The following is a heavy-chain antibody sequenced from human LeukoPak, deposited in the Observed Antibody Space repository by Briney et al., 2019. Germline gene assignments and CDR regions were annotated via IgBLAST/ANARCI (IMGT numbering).Heavy chain of an antibody. CDR2: INTNTGNP. J-gene: IGHJ5*02. Sequence: GASVKVSCKASGYTFTSYAMNWVRQAPGQGLEWMGWINTNTGNPTYAQGFTGRFVFSLDTSVSTAYLQISSLKAEDTAVYYCARDVEGSSSWYNGKYNWFDPWGQGTLVTVSS. CDR3: ARDVEGSSSWYNGKYNWFDP. D-gene: IGHD6-13*01. CDR1: GYTFTSYA. V-gene: IGHV7-4-1*02.